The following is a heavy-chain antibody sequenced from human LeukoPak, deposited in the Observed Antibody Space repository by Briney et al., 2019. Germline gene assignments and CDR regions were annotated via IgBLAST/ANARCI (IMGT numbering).Heavy chain of an antibody. Sequence: GGSLRLSCAASGFTFGNYAMNWVRQAPGKGLEWVSSISSSSSYIYYADSVKGRFTISRDNAKNSLYLQMNSLRAEDTAVYYCARVPDYDSSGYLFFDIWGQGTMVTVSS. CDR1: GFTFGNYA. J-gene: IGHJ3*02. CDR3: ARVPDYDSSGYLFFDI. CDR2: ISSSSSYI. V-gene: IGHV3-21*01. D-gene: IGHD3-22*01.